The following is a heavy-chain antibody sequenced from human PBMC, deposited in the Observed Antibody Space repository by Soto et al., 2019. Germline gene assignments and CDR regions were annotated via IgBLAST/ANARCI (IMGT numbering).Heavy chain of an antibody. Sequence: GGSLRLSCAASGFTFSSYSMNWVRQAPGKGLEWVSSISSSSSYIYYADSVKGRFTISRDNAKNSLYLQMNSLRAEDTAVYCCARDFSAHYDSSGYSLFYYGMDVWGQGTTVTVSS. V-gene: IGHV3-21*01. D-gene: IGHD3-22*01. J-gene: IGHJ6*02. CDR2: ISSSSSYI. CDR3: ARDFSAHYDSSGYSLFYYGMDV. CDR1: GFTFSSYS.